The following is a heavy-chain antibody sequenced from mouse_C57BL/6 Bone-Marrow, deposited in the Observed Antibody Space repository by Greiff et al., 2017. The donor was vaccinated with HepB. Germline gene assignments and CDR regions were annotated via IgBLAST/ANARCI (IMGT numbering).Heavy chain of an antibody. Sequence: QVQLQQSGAELVRPGASVTLSCKASGYTFTDYEMHWVKQTPVHGLEWIGAIDPETGGTAYNQKFKGKAILTADKSSSTAYMELRSLTSEDSAVYYCTDSSGYEAWFAYWGQGTLVTVSA. CDR1: GYTFTDYE. D-gene: IGHD3-2*02. V-gene: IGHV1-15*01. J-gene: IGHJ3*01. CDR2: IDPETGGT. CDR3: TDSSGYEAWFAY.